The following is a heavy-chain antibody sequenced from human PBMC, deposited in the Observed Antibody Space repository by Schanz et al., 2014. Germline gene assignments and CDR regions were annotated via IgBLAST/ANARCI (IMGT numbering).Heavy chain of an antibody. J-gene: IGHJ6*02. Sequence: VLLLESGGSVERPGGSLRLSCAASGFTFRSHAMHWVRQAPGKGLEWGAVIRYDGRNKNFVESVKGRFTISRDNAKNSLYLQMNSLTAEDTAVYYCARDRQQLVGRIGYYYGMDVWGQGTTVTVSS. CDR1: GFTFRSHA. V-gene: IGHV3-30*07. CDR2: IRYDGRNK. CDR3: ARDRQQLVGRIGYYYGMDV. D-gene: IGHD6-13*01.